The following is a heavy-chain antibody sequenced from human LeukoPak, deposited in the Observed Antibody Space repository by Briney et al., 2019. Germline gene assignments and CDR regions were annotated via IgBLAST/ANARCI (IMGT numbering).Heavy chain of an antibody. CDR3: ASTYGSGSYADE. J-gene: IGHJ4*02. CDR1: GGTFSSYA. Sequence: ASVKVSCKASGGTFSSYAISWVRQAPGQGLEWMGRIIPILGIANYAQKFQGRVTITADKSTSTAYMELSSLRSEDTAVYYCASTYGSGSYADEWGQGTLVTVSS. D-gene: IGHD3-10*01. V-gene: IGHV1-69*04. CDR2: IIPILGIA.